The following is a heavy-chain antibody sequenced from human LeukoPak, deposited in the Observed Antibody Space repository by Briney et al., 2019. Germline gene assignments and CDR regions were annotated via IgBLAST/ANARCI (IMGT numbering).Heavy chain of an antibody. CDR2: INPNSGGT. J-gene: IGHJ4*02. D-gene: IGHD2-8*01. V-gene: IGHV1-2*02. CDR1: GYTFTGYY. Sequence: ASVKVSCKASGYTFTGYYMHWVRQAPGQGLEWMGWINPNSGGTNCAQKFQGRATTTRDTSISTAYMELSRLRSDDTAVYYCARVFSFSYAMGDYWGQGTLVTVSS. CDR3: ARVFSFSYAMGDY.